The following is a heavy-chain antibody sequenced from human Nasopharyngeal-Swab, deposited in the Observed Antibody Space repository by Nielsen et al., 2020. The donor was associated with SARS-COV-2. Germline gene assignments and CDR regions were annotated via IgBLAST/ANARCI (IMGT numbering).Heavy chain of an antibody. V-gene: IGHV4-59*01. J-gene: IGHJ4*02. CDR2: IYYSGST. Sequence: SETLSLTCTVSGGSISSYYWSWIRQPPGKGLEWIGYIYYSGSTNYNPSLKSRVTISVDTSQNQFSLKPSSVTAADTAVYYCARGDVGYYDSSGYSYYFDYWGQGTLVTVSS. CDR1: GGSISSYY. CDR3: ARGDVGYYDSSGYSYYFDY. D-gene: IGHD3-22*01.